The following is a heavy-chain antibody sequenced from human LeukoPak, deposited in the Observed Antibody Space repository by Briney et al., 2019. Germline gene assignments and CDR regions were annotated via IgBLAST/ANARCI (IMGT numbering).Heavy chain of an antibody. V-gene: IGHV3-23*01. CDR3: APRRDLGYCSSTSCPGGY. CDR1: GYSFRNYA. CDR2: ISGGGDDT. Sequence: GGSLRLSCAASGYSFRNYAMSWIRQAPGEGLEWVSAISGGGDDTYYTDSVKGRFTISRDNSKNTLYLQMNSLRAEDTAVYYCAPRRDLGYCSSTSCPGGYWGQGTLVTVSS. D-gene: IGHD2-2*01. J-gene: IGHJ4*02.